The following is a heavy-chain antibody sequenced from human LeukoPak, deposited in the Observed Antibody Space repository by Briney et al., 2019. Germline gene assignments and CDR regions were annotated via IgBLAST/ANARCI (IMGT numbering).Heavy chain of an antibody. J-gene: IGHJ4*02. CDR3: ARVVASTSIDS. Sequence: KPSETLSLNCIVSGYSIISDYFWGWVRQPPGKGPEWIGSIFHSGDVYYNPSLKSRVTLSVDPSKNRFSLKVTSVTASDTAIYYCARVVASTSIDSWGQGTLVTVSS. CDR1: GYSIISDYF. D-gene: IGHD2-15*01. V-gene: IGHV4-38-2*02. CDR2: IFHSGDV.